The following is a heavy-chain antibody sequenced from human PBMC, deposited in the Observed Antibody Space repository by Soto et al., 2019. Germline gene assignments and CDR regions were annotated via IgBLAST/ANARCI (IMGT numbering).Heavy chain of an antibody. CDR3: TRQSYFDILTGHYHYYGMDG. D-gene: IGHD3-9*01. CDR1: GFTFRGSI. CDR2: IRSKANTYAT. J-gene: IGHJ6*02. Sequence: GGSLRLSCAASGFTFRGSIIHWVRQASGKGPEWVGHIRSKANTYATSYAASAKGRFTISRDDSKNTATLQMNSLKTEDTAVYYCTRQSYFDILTGHYHYYGMDGWGQGTTVTVSS. V-gene: IGHV3-73*01.